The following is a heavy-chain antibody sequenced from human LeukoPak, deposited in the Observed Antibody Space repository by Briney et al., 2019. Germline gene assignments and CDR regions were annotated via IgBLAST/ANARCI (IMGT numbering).Heavy chain of an antibody. CDR3: ARAGSALTRRRGWFDP. CDR1: GGSISGYY. Sequence: SETLSLTCTVSGGSISGYYWSWIRQPPGKGLEWIGYIYYSGSTNYNPSLKSRVTISVDTSKNQFSLKLSSVTAADTAVYYCARAGSALTRRRGWFDPWGQGTLVTVSS. V-gene: IGHV4-59*12. D-gene: IGHD3-3*02. CDR2: IYYSGST. J-gene: IGHJ5*02.